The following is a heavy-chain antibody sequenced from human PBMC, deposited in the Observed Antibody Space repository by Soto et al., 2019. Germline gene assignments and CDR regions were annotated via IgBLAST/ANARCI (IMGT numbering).Heavy chain of an antibody. CDR3: VRGDVFDI. V-gene: IGHV4-4*07. D-gene: IGHD3-10*01. CDR2: IYSTGNA. Sequence: QLHLQESGPGLVKPSETLSLRCTVSDGSISGYYWSWVRQPGGKGLEWIGRIYSTGNANYNPSLKNRVTMSVDTSQTRFSLELTSVTAADTAMYYCVRGDVFDIWGRGIEVTVSS. J-gene: IGHJ3*02. CDR1: DGSISGYY.